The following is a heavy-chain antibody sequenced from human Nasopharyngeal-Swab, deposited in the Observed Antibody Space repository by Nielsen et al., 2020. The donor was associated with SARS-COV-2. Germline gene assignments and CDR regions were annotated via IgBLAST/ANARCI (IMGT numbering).Heavy chain of an antibody. Sequence: SVQVSCKASGGSFSSYAIIWVRQAPGQGLEWTGGIIPIFGTANYAQKFQGRVTMTEDTSTDTAYMELSSLRSEDTAVYYCSPFDYDVSPEPLPFDYWGQGTLVTVSS. CDR2: IIPIFGTA. CDR3: SPFDYDVSPEPLPFDY. V-gene: IGHV1-69*06. J-gene: IGHJ4*02. CDR1: GGSFSSYA. D-gene: IGHD4-17*01.